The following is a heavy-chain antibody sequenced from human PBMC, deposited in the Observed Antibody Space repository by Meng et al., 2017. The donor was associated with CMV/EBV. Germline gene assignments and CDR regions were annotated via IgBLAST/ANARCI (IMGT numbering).Heavy chain of an antibody. J-gene: IGHJ3*02. CDR2: IYYSGST. CDR1: GGSISSSSYY. V-gene: IGHV4-39*07. Sequence: SETLSLTCTVSGGSISSSSYYWGWIRRPPGKGLEWIGSIYYSGSTYYNPSLKSRVTISVDTSKNQFSLKLSSVTAADTAVYYCARGYSSGYVDAFDIWGQGTMVTVSS. D-gene: IGHD3-22*01. CDR3: ARGYSSGYVDAFDI.